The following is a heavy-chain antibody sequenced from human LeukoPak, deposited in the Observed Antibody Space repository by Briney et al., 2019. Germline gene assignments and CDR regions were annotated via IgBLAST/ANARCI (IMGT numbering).Heavy chain of an antibody. J-gene: IGHJ3*02. CDR3: ARGGGAYYYDSSGPGAFDI. CDR1: GFTFSSYA. V-gene: IGHV3-21*01. Sequence: PGGSLRLSCAASGFTFSSYAMHWVRQAPGKGLEWVSSISSSSSYIYYADSVKGRFTISRDNAKNSLYLQMNSLRAEDTAVYYCARGGGAYYYDSSGPGAFDIWGQGTMVTVSS. D-gene: IGHD3-22*01. CDR2: ISSSSSYI.